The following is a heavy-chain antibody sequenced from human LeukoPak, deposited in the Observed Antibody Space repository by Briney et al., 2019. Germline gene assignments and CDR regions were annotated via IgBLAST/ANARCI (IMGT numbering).Heavy chain of an antibody. Sequence: GGSLRLSCSASGFVFSIYTMYWVRQTPGKGPEYVSTISGSGNGFSIYYADSVKGRFTISRDDSKSILYLQVNSLRAEDTAVYYCASNLGARNAFDIWGQGTMVTVSS. CDR3: ASNLGARNAFDI. CDR2: ISGSGNGFSI. J-gene: IGHJ3*02. CDR1: GFVFSIYT. D-gene: IGHD1-1*01. V-gene: IGHV3-64*04.